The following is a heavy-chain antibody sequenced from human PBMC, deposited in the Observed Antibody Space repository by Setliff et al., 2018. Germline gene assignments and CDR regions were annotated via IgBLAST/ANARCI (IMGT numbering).Heavy chain of an antibody. CDR2: LKPGDSGI. CDR1: GYTFTNYW. Sequence: GESLTISCQGSGYTFTNYWIGWVRQMPGKGLEWMGILKPGDSGIRYSLSFQGQVTLSADTSIATAYLHWTSLKASDTAMYYCVRHPYYDSSGYYSYFDYWGQGALVTVSS. CDR3: VRHPYYDSSGYYSYFDY. D-gene: IGHD3-22*01. J-gene: IGHJ4*02. V-gene: IGHV5-51*01.